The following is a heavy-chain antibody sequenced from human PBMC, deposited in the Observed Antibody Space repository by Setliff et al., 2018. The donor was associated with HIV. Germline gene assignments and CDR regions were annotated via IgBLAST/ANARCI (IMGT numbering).Heavy chain of an antibody. J-gene: IGHJ4*02. CDR1: GGSMSSYY. D-gene: IGHD3-22*01. Sequence: SETLSLTCTVSGGSMSSYYWSWIRQPPGKGLEWIGYIYSSGSTSYNPSLKSRVTISVDTSKNQFSLKLSSVTAADTAVYYCASRDTSRYFDDYWGQGTLVTVSS. CDR2: IYSSGST. CDR3: ASRDTSRYFDDY. V-gene: IGHV4-59*08.